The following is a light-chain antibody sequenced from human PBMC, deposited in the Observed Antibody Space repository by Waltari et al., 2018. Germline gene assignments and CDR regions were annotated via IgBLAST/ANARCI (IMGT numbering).Light chain of an antibody. Sequence: DIQMTQSPSSLSASVGDRVTITCRASQGISNYLAWYQQKPGKVPKLLIYAASTLQSGVPSRFSGSGSGTDFTLSISSLQPEDVATYYCQKYNSAPALTFGGGTKVEIK. CDR1: QGISNY. CDR2: AAS. J-gene: IGKJ4*01. V-gene: IGKV1-27*01. CDR3: QKYNSAPALT.